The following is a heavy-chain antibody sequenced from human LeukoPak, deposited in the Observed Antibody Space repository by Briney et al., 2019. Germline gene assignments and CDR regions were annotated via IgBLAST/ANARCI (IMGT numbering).Heavy chain of an antibody. Sequence: GGSLRLSCGASGLTVNSIYMSWVRQAPGKGLEWVSVIYSGGSTYYADSVKGRFTISRDNSKNTLYLQMNSLRAEDTAVYYCARGNAGAEAVHGDYWGQGTLVTVSS. D-gene: IGHD6-13*01. J-gene: IGHJ4*02. V-gene: IGHV3-66*01. CDR3: ARGNAGAEAVHGDY. CDR2: IYSGGST. CDR1: GLTVNSIY.